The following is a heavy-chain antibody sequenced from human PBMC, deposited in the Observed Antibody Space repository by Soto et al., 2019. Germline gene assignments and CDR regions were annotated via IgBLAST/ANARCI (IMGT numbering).Heavy chain of an antibody. CDR3: VRDGLVSSARYYFDY. J-gene: IGHJ4*02. CDR1: GYTFTDCY. CDR2: INPKSGDT. Sequence: QVQLVQSGAEVKKPGPSVKVSCKASGYTFTDCYVHWVRQAPGQGLEWMGWINPKSGDTNIAQRFKGRVNMTRDMSISTVYMEMNRLKSDDTAVYYCVRDGLVSSARYYFDYWGQGTLVTVSS. V-gene: IGHV1-2*02. D-gene: IGHD6-13*01.